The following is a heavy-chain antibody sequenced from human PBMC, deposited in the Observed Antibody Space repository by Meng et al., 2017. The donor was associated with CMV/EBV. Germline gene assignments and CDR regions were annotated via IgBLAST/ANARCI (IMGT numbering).Heavy chain of an antibody. J-gene: IGHJ6*02. CDR1: GFTFSSYA. D-gene: IGHD3-3*01. V-gene: IGHV3-23*01. CDR2: ISGSGGST. CDR3: AKGIFGVVGAGYYYYYGMDV. Sequence: GGSLRLSCAASGFTFSSYAMSWVRQALGKGLEWVSAISGSGGSTYYADSVKGRFTISRDNSKNTLYLQMNSLRAEDTAVYYCAKGIFGVVGAGYYYYYGMDVWGQGTTVTVSS.